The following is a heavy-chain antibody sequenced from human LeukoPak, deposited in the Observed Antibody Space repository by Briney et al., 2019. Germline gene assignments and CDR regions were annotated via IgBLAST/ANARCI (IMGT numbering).Heavy chain of an antibody. V-gene: IGHV3-30-3*01. CDR1: GFTFSSYA. J-gene: IGHJ3*02. Sequence: GRSLRLSCAASGFTFSSYAMHWVRQAPGKGLEWVAVISYDGSNKYYPDSVKGRFTISRDNSKNTLYLQMNSLRAEDTAVYYCARVTHSSGWYNAFDTWGQGTMVTVSS. CDR3: ARVTHSSGWYNAFDT. D-gene: IGHD6-19*01. CDR2: ISYDGSNK.